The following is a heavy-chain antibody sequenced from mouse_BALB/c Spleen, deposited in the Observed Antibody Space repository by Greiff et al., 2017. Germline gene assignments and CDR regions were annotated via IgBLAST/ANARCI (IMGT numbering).Heavy chain of an antibody. V-gene: IGHV5-6*01. CDR1: GFTFSSYG. J-gene: IGHJ2*01. CDR3: ARQGIGYYGSSYGY. D-gene: IGHD1-1*01. Sequence: EVKLMESGGDLVKPGGSLKLSCAASGFTFSSYGMSWVRQTPDKRLEWVATISSGGSYTYYPDSVKGRFTISRDNAKNTLYLQMSSLKSEDTAMYYCARQGIGYYGSSYGYWGQGTTLTVSS. CDR2: ISSGGSYT.